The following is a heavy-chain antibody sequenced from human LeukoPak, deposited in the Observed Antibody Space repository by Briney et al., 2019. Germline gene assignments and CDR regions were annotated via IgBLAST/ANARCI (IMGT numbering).Heavy chain of an antibody. J-gene: IGHJ4*02. CDR2: INPSGGST. D-gene: IGHD6-19*01. Sequence: ASVNVSCKASGYTFTSYYMHWVRQAPGQGLEWMGIINPSGGSTSYAQKFQGRVTMTRDTSTSTVYMELSSLRSEDTAVYYCARDRSGSSGWNCFDYWGQGTLVTVSS. V-gene: IGHV1-46*01. CDR3: ARDRSGSSGWNCFDY. CDR1: GYTFTSYY.